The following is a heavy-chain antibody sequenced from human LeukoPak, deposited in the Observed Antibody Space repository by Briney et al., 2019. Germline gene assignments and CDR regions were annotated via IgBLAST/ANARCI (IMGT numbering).Heavy chain of an antibody. CDR3: ARHRNYDGSGYPYGAFEI. Sequence: PGGSLRLSCAASGFTFSSYSMNWVRQAPGKGLEWVSSISSSSSYIYYADSVKGRFTISRDNAKNSLYLQMNSLRAEDTAVYYCARHRNYDGSGYPYGAFEIWGQGTMVTVSS. V-gene: IGHV3-21*04. J-gene: IGHJ3*02. CDR1: GFTFSSYS. D-gene: IGHD3-22*01. CDR2: ISSSSSYI.